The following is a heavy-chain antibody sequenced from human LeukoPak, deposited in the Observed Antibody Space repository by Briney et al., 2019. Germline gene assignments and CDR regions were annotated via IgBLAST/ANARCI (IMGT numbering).Heavy chain of an antibody. CDR2: IYYSGST. CDR3: ARHPSRGGSYSDY. J-gene: IGHJ4*02. Sequence: SETLSLTCTVSGGSISSSSYYWGWIRQPPGKGLEWIGSIYYSGSTYYNPSLKSRVTISVDTSKNQFSLKLSSVTAADTAVYYCARHPSRGGSYSDYWGQGTLVTVSS. V-gene: IGHV4-39*01. D-gene: IGHD2-15*01. CDR1: GGSISSSSYY.